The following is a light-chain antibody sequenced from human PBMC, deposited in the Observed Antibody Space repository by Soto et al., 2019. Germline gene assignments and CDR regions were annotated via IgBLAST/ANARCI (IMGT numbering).Light chain of an antibody. CDR3: LQHGSAPYT. J-gene: IGKJ2*01. CDR2: AAS. V-gene: IGKV1-5*01. CDR1: QTISNW. Sequence: DIQMTQSPSSLSASVGDRVTITCRASQTISNWLAWYQQKPGRAPKLLIYAASTLESGVPSRFSGRGSGTEFTLTISSLQPQDSAVYHCLQHGSAPYTFGQGTRLEIK.